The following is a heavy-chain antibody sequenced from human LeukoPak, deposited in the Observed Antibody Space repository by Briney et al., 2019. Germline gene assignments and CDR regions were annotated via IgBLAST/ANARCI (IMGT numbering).Heavy chain of an antibody. Sequence: GGSLRLSCAVSGITLSNYGMSWVRQVPGKGLEWVAGISDSGGRTNYADSVKGRFTISRDNPKNTLYLQMNSLRPEDTAVYFCAKRGVVIRVILVGFHKEAYYFDSWGQGVLVTVSS. D-gene: IGHD3-22*01. CDR3: AKRGVVIRVILVGFHKEAYYFDS. J-gene: IGHJ4*02. CDR1: GITLSNYG. V-gene: IGHV3-23*01. CDR2: ISDSGGRT.